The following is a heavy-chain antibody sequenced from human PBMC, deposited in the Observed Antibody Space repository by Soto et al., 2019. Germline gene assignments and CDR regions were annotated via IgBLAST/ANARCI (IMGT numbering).Heavy chain of an antibody. CDR2: IWYDGSNI. D-gene: IGHD6-13*01. Sequence: QVQLVESGGGVVQPGGSLRLSCETSGFTFSRYGMQWVRQAPGKGLEWVALIWYDGSNIYYADSVKGRFTISRDNARNTLYLQMNSLRAEDTAVYYCARDVGHVAAAGTVDYWGQGTLVTVS. CDR3: ARDVGHVAAAGTVDY. CDR1: GFTFSRYG. V-gene: IGHV3-33*01. J-gene: IGHJ4*02.